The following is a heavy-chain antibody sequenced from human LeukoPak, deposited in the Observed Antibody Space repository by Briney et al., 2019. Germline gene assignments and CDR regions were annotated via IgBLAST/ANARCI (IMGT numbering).Heavy chain of an antibody. V-gene: IGHV3-23*01. CDR1: GFTFSSYA. CDR2: ISGSGDST. CDR3: AKGEGLGLFDP. Sequence: GGSLRLSCAASGFTFSSYAMTWVRQARGKGLEWVSTISGSGDSTYYADSVKGRFTISRDNSKNTLYLQMNSLRADDTAVYYCAKGEGLGLFDPWGQGTLVTVPS. J-gene: IGHJ5*02. D-gene: IGHD3-16*01.